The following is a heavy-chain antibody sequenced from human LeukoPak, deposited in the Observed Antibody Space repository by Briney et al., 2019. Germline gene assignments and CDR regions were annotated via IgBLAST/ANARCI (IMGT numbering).Heavy chain of an antibody. D-gene: IGHD3-3*01. CDR1: GGSISSSSYY. Sequence: SETLSLTCTVSGGSISSSSYYWGWIRQPPGKGLEWIGSIYYSGSTYYNPSLKSRVTISVDTSKNQFSLKLSSVTAADTAVYYCARTYYDFWSGYYRTAKGNLDAFDIWGQGTMVTVSS. CDR3: ARTYYDFWSGYYRTAKGNLDAFDI. J-gene: IGHJ3*02. CDR2: IYYSGST. V-gene: IGHV4-39*07.